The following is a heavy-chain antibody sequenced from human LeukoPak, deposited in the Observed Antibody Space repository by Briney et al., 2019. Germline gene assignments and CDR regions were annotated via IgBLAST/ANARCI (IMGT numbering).Heavy chain of an antibody. CDR2: LDNNGDNT. Sequence: GGALRLSCAASGFTYSGYSMSWVRQAPGKGLEWVSGLDNNGDNTYYADSVKGRFTISRDNSKDTVYLQMNSLRAEDTAIYYCVKDRPCDICWPMDAWDQGTTVTVSS. J-gene: IGHJ6*02. CDR1: GFTYSGYS. D-gene: IGHD2-15*01. V-gene: IGHV3-23*01. CDR3: VKDRPCDICWPMDA.